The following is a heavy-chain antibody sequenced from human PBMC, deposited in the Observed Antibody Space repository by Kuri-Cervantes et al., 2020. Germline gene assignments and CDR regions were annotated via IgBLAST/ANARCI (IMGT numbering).Heavy chain of an antibody. J-gene: IGHJ6*03. CDR3: ARDSPNYYYYYMDV. CDR1: GFTFSNYA. Sequence: GESLKISCAASGFTFSNYAMYWVRQAPGKGLEWVAGIPYDGSNKYYADSVKGRFTISRDNSKNTLYLQMNSLRAEDTAVCFCARDSPNYYYYYMDVWGKGTTVTVSS. CDR2: IPYDGSNK. V-gene: IGHV3-30*01.